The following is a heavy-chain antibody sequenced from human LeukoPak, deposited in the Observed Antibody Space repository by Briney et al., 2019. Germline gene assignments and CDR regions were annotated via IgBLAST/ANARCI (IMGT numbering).Heavy chain of an antibody. CDR2: LYTGGST. V-gene: IGHV4-4*07. CDR1: GGSISSYY. Sequence: SETLSLTCTVSGGSISSYYWSWIRKSAGKGLEWIGRLYTGGSTSYNPSLKSRVTMSVDTSENQFSLDLSSVTAADTAVYYCAGRVRDSCSSTGCYPYFDYWGQGTLVTVSS. CDR3: AGRVRDSCSSTGCYPYFDY. D-gene: IGHD2-2*01. J-gene: IGHJ4*02.